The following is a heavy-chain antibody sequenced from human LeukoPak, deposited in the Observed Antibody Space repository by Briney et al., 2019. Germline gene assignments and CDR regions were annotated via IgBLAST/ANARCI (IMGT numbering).Heavy chain of an antibody. CDR3: ARGGSSSWYGY. CDR2: INPNSGDT. D-gene: IGHD6-13*01. Sequence: SVKVSCKASGYTFTVYYMHWVRQAPGQGLEWMGWINPNSGDTNYAQKFQGRVTMTRDTSISTAYMELSRLRSDDTAVYYCARGGSSSWYGYWGQGTLVTVSS. J-gene: IGHJ4*02. V-gene: IGHV1-2*02. CDR1: GYTFTVYY.